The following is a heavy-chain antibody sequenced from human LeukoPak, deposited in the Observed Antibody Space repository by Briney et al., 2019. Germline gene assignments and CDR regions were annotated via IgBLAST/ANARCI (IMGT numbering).Heavy chain of an antibody. D-gene: IGHD3-3*01. Sequence: PSETLSLTCTVSGGSISSYYWSWIRQPPGKGLEWIGYIYCSGSTNYNPSLKSRVTISVDTSKNQFSLKLSSVTAADTAVYYCARVGITIFGVVTAFDPWGQGTLVTVSS. CDR3: ARVGITIFGVVTAFDP. J-gene: IGHJ5*02. CDR2: IYCSGST. CDR1: GGSISSYY. V-gene: IGHV4-59*01.